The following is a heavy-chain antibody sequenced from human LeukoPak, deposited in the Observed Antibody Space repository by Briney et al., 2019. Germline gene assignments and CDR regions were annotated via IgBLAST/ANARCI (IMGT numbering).Heavy chain of an antibody. CDR2: IYYSGST. V-gene: IGHV4-59*12. CDR3: ARGGYCSSTSCYRERRLYNWFDP. D-gene: IGHD2-2*01. CDR1: GGSISSYY. J-gene: IGHJ5*02. Sequence: SETLSLTCTVSGGSISSYYWSWIRQPPGKGLEWIGYIYYSGSTNYNPSLKSRVTMSVDTSKNQFSLKLSSVTAADTAVYYCARGGYCSSTSCYRERRLYNWFDPWGQGTLVTVSS.